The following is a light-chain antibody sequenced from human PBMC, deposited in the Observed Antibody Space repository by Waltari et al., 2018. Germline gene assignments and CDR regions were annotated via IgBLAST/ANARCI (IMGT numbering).Light chain of an antibody. CDR2: RND. CDR3: AAWDDSLNGRWV. V-gene: IGLV1-44*01. Sequence: QSVLTQPPSESGTPGQRVTISCSGSSSNIGNNVVNWYQQVPGTTPKLLIYRNDSRSSGVPDRISGSKSGTSASLAISGLQSEDEAHYYCAAWDDSLNGRWVFGGGTKLTVL. CDR1: SSNIGNNV. J-gene: IGLJ2*01.